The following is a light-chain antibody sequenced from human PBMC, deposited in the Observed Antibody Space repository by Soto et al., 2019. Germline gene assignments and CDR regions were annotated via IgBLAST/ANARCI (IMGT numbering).Light chain of an antibody. CDR1: SSDVGGYNH. J-gene: IGLJ2*01. V-gene: IGLV2-14*01. Sequence: QSALTQPASVSGSPGQSITISCTGTSSDVGGYNHVSWYQHSPGKAPKLILFAVSDRPSGVSHRFSSSKSGNTASLTISGLQAEDEADYYFCSYTSLSTVVFGGGTKLTVL. CDR3: CSYTSLSTVV. CDR2: AVS.